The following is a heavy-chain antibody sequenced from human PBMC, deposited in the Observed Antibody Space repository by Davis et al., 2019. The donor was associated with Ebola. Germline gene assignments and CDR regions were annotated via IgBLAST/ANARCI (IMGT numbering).Heavy chain of an antibody. D-gene: IGHD2-2*01. J-gene: IGHJ6*02. CDR2: ISSNGGST. CDR1: GFTFSSYA. V-gene: IGHV3-64*04. Sequence: GESLKISCAASGFTFSSYAMHWVRQAPGKGLEYVSAISSNGGSTYYANSVKGRFTISRDNSKNTLYLQMNSLRAEGTAVYYCARDQEVVPTAILYYYYGMDVWGQGTTVTVSS. CDR3: ARDQEVVPTAILYYYYGMDV.